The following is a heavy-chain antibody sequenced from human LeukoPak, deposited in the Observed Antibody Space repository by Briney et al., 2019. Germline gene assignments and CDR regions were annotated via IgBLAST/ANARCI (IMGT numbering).Heavy chain of an antibody. CDR3: ARAMIVVAENYYFDY. J-gene: IGHJ4*02. CDR2: IIPILGIA. V-gene: IGHV1-69*04. Sequence: SVKVSCKASGGTFSSYAISWVRQAPGQGLEWMGRIIPILGIANYAQKFQGRVTITADKSTSTAYMELSSLRSEDTAVYYCARAMIVVAENYYFDYWGQGTLVTVSS. CDR1: GGTFSSYA. D-gene: IGHD3-22*01.